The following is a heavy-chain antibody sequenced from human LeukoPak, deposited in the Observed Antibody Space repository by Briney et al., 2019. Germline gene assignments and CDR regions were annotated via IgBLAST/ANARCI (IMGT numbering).Heavy chain of an antibody. CDR1: GGSISSYY. V-gene: IGHV4-59*01. CDR3: ARKTYYYDSSSDAFDI. CDR2: IYCSGRT. D-gene: IGHD3-22*01. Sequence: PSETLSLTCTVPGGSISSYYWSWIRQPPGKGLEWIGYIYCSGRTNYNPSLKSRVTISVDTSKNQFSLKLSSVTAADTAVYYCARKTYYYDSSSDAFDIWGQGTMVTVSS. J-gene: IGHJ3*02.